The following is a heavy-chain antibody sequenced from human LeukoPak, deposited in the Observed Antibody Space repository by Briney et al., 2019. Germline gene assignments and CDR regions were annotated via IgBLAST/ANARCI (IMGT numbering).Heavy chain of an antibody. Sequence: GSSVKVSCKASGGTFSSYAIRWVRQAPGQGLEWMGGIIPIFGTANYAQKFQGRVTITADESTSTAYMELSSLRSEDTAVYYCARVLYSSSSPLDYYYMDVWGKGTTVTVSS. D-gene: IGHD6-6*01. CDR1: GGTFSSYA. CDR3: ARVLYSSSSPLDYYYMDV. V-gene: IGHV1-69*01. CDR2: IIPIFGTA. J-gene: IGHJ6*03.